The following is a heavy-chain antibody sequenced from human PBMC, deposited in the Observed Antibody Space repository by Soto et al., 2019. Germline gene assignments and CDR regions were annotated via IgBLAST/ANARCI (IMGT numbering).Heavy chain of an antibody. Sequence: PGGSLRLSCAVTGFSFNNYAMNWVHQAPGKGLEWVSSISGGGTGTYSADAVKGRFTISSDKSRNTVYLQMSSLRADDTAVYYCAKGHYYDNVGNWVANQAFDSWGQGSLVTVPS. CDR1: GFSFNNYA. D-gene: IGHD3-22*01. CDR3: AKGHYYDNVGNWVANQAFDS. V-gene: IGHV3-23*01. CDR2: ISGGGTGT. J-gene: IGHJ4*02.